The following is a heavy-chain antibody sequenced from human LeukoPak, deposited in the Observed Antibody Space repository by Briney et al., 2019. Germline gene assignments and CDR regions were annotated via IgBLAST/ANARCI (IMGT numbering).Heavy chain of an antibody. J-gene: IGHJ5*02. CDR2: ISWNSGSI. D-gene: IGHD3-10*02. V-gene: IGHV3-9*01. CDR1: GFTFDDYA. Sequence: GRSLRLSCAASGFTFDDYAMHWVRQAPGKGLEWVSGISWNSGSIGYADSVKGRFTISKDNAKNSLYLQMNSLRAEDTALYYCAKSMSGGSNWFDPWGQGTLVTVSS. CDR3: AKSMSGGSNWFDP.